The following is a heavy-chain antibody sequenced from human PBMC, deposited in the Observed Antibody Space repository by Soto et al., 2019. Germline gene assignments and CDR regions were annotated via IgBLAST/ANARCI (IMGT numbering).Heavy chain of an antibody. V-gene: IGHV3-23*01. Sequence: GGSLRLSCVASGFTLNNYAMTWVRQAPGKGLEWVSAMSGSGGSTFYADSVKGRFTISRDNSKNTLYLQIHSLRAEDTAVYYCAKVTGPSAGVVNCGQGTLVTVSS. J-gene: IGHJ4*02. CDR3: AKVTGPSAGVVN. D-gene: IGHD2-8*01. CDR2: MSGSGGST. CDR1: GFTLNNYA.